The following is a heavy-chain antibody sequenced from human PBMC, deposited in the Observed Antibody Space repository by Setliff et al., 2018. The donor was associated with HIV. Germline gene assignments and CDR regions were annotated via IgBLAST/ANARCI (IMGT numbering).Heavy chain of an antibody. CDR1: GFTFSDYY. J-gene: IGHJ3*02. V-gene: IGHV3-11*03. CDR2: ISSSSSYT. CDR3: ARVREVATIDSFDI. D-gene: IGHD5-12*01. Sequence: GGSLRLSCAASGFTFSDYYMSWIRQAPGKGLEWVSYISSSSSYTNYADSVRGRFTVSRDNAKNTFYLHMNSLSTDDTAVYFCARVREVATIDSFDIWGQGTLVTVSS.